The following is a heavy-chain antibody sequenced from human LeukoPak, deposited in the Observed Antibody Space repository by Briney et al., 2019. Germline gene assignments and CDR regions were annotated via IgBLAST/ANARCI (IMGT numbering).Heavy chain of an antibody. D-gene: IGHD5-12*01. CDR3: ARDRSYSGGYYYYGMDV. Sequence: PGGSLRLSCAASGFTFSSYNMNWVRQAPGKGLEWVSSIFGSSTSIYYTDSVKGRFTISRDNAKNSLFLQMNGLRAEDTAVYYCARDRSYSGGYYYYGMDVWGQGTSVTVSS. CDR1: GFTFSSYN. V-gene: IGHV3-21*06. CDR2: IFGSSTSI. J-gene: IGHJ6*02.